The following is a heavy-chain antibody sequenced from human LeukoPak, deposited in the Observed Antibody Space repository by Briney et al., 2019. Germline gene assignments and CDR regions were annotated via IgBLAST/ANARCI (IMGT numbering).Heavy chain of an antibody. Sequence: PGGSLRLSCAASGFTFRNYWMHWVRQAQGKGLMWVSRINTDGSTTYYADSVKGRFTISRDNAKNTVYLQMTSLRAEDTAVYFCASDTTVGYWGQGTQVTVSS. V-gene: IGHV3-74*01. D-gene: IGHD4-11*01. CDR1: GFTFRNYW. CDR2: INTDGSTT. CDR3: ASDTTVGY. J-gene: IGHJ4*02.